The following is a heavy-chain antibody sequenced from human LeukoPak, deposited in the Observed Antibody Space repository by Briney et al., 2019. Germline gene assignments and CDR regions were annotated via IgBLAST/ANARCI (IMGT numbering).Heavy chain of an antibody. J-gene: IGHJ6*03. V-gene: IGHV4-34*01. CDR1: GGSFSGYY. D-gene: IGHD2-21*01. Sequence: SETLSLTCAVYGGSFSGYYWSWIRQPPGKGLERIGEINHSGSTNYNPSLKSRVTISVDTSKNQFSLKLSSVTAADTAVYYCARGYIVIESDYYYYYMDVWGKGTTVTVSS. CDR2: INHSGST. CDR3: ARGYIVIESDYYYYYMDV.